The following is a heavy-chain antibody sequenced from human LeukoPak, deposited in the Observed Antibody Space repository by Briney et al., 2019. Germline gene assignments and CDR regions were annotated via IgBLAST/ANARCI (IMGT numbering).Heavy chain of an antibody. CDR1: GGSISSSSYY. CDR3: ARSRDGYNSNAFDI. D-gene: IGHD5-24*01. J-gene: IGHJ3*02. V-gene: IGHV4-39*07. CDR2: IYYSGNT. Sequence: SETLSLTCTVSGGSISSSSYYWGWIRQPPGKGLEWIGTIYYSGNTYYNPSLKSRVSISVDTSKNQFSLKLSSVTAADTAVYYCARSRDGYNSNAFDIWGQGTMVTVSS.